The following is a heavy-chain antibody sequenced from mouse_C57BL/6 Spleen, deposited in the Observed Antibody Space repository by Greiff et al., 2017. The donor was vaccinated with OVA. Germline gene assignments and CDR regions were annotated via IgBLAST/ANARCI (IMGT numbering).Heavy chain of an antibody. CDR2: IWSGGST. J-gene: IGHJ3*01. CDR3: ARNWGGYDGLWFAY. V-gene: IGHV2-2*01. D-gene: IGHD2-2*01. Sequence: VKLVESGPGLVQPSQSLSITCTVSGFSLTSYGVHWVRQSPGKGLEWLGVIWSGGSTDYNAAFISRLSISKDNSKSQVFFKMNSLQADDTAIYYCARNWGGYDGLWFAYWGQGTLVTVSA. CDR1: GFSLTSYG.